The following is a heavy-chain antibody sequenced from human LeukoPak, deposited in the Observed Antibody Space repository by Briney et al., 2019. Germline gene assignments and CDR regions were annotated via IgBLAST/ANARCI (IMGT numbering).Heavy chain of an antibody. CDR2: IYYSGST. D-gene: IGHD4-11*01. J-gene: IGHJ4*02. V-gene: IGHV4-59*12. CDR1: GGSISSYY. Sequence: SETLSLTCTVSGGSISSYYWSWSRQPPGKVLEWIGYIYYSGSTNYNPSLKSRVTISVDTSKNQFSLQLNSVTPEDTAVYYCARETPMTTSTFDYWGQGTLVTVSS. CDR3: ARETPMTTSTFDY.